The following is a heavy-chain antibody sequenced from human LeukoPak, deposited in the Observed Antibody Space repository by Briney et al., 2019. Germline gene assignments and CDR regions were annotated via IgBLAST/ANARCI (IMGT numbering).Heavy chain of an antibody. Sequence: SQTLSLTCTVYCGFISSGGYYWSWIRQHPGKGLEWIGYVYYSGSTYYNPSLKNRVNISVDTSMIPFSLKLNSVTAADTAVYYCSREHDARDGDSDSRWFDPWGQGTLVTVSS. J-gene: IGHJ5*02. CDR3: SREHDARDGDSDSRWFDP. CDR2: VYYSGST. V-gene: IGHV4-31*03. CDR1: CGFISSGGYY. D-gene: IGHD2-21*02.